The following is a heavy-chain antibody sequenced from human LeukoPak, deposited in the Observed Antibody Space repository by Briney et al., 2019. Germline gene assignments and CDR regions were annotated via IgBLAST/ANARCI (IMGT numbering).Heavy chain of an antibody. J-gene: IGHJ1*01. CDR2: INPSGGST. Sequence: GASVKVSCKASGYTFTSYYMHWVRQAPGQGLEWMGIINPSGGSTSYAQKFQGRVTMTRDTSTSTVYMELSSLRSEDTAVYYCAKGAYQWELQESYFQHWGQGTLVTVSS. CDR1: GYTFTSYY. V-gene: IGHV1-46*01. CDR3: AKGAYQWELQESYFQH. D-gene: IGHD1-26*01.